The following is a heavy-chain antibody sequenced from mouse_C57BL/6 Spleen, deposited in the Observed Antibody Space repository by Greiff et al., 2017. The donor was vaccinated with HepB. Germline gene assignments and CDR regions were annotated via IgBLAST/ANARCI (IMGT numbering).Heavy chain of an antibody. Sequence: QVQLQQPGAELVRPGSSVKLSCKASGYTFTSYWMDWVKQRPGQGLEWIGNIYPSDSETHYNQKFKDKATLTVDKSSSTAYMQLSSLTSEDSAVYYGASLGCSPYYYAMDYWGQGTAVTVSS. J-gene: IGHJ4*01. CDR1: GYTFTSYW. CDR2: IYPSDSET. D-gene: IGHD3-3*01. CDR3: ASLGCSPYYYAMDY. V-gene: IGHV1-61*01.